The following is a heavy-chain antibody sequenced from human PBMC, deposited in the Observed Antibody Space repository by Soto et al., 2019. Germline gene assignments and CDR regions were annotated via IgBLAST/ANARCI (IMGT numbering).Heavy chain of an antibody. J-gene: IGHJ6*02. Sequence: QVQLVESGGGVVQPGRSLRLSCAASGFTFSSYAMHWVRQAPGKGLEWVAVISYDGSNKYYADSVKGRFTISRDNSKNTLYLQMNSLRAEDRAVYYCARDAVDKQLVRYYYYYGMDVWGQGTTVTVSS. D-gene: IGHD6-13*01. CDR1: GFTFSSYA. V-gene: IGHV3-30-3*01. CDR3: ARDAVDKQLVRYYYYYGMDV. CDR2: ISYDGSNK.